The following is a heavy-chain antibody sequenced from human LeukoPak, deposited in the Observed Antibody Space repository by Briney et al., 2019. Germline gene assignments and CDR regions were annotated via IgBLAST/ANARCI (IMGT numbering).Heavy chain of an antibody. Sequence: QSGGSLRLSCAASGFTLTTYAMTWVRQAPGKGLEWVSAISGDGDTTYYADSVRGRFTVSKDNSENTLYLQMNSLRAEDTAVYYCARVPGSYYVDFDYWDRGTLVTVSS. CDR2: ISGDGDTT. J-gene: IGHJ4*02. D-gene: IGHD3-10*01. CDR3: ARVPGSYYVDFDY. V-gene: IGHV3-23*01. CDR1: GFTLTTYA.